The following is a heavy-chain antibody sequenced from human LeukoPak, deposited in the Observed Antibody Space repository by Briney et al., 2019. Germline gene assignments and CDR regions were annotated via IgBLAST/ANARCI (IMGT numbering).Heavy chain of an antibody. V-gene: IGHV3-30*01. CDR1: GFTFSSYA. CDR3: ARDSTYYYASGSSGPHYFDY. CDR2: ISYDGGIT. Sequence: GGSLRLSCAASGFTFSSYAMSWVRQAPGKGLEWVAVISYDGGITNYEDSVKGRFTISRDNSKNTLYLQLNSLRAEDAAVYYCARDSTYYYASGSSGPHYFDYWGQGTLVTVSS. D-gene: IGHD3-10*01. J-gene: IGHJ4*02.